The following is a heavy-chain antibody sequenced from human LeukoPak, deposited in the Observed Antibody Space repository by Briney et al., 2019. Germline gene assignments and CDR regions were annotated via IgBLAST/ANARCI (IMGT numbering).Heavy chain of an antibody. D-gene: IGHD6-13*01. CDR2: IYHSGST. V-gene: IGHV4-4*02. Sequence: PSETLSLTGAVSGGSISSSNWWSWVRQPPGKGLEWIGEIYHSGSTNYNPSLKSRVTISVDKSKSQFSLKLSSVTAADTAVYYCARGSAAGTPSWFDYWGQGTLVTVSS. CDR3: ARGSAAGTPSWFDY. J-gene: IGHJ4*02. CDR1: GGSISSSNW.